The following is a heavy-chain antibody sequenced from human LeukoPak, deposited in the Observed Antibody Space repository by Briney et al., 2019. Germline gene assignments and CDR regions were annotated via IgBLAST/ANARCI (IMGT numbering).Heavy chain of an antibody. CDR3: ARRLYYDTSGSPFDL. D-gene: IGHD3-22*01. CDR1: GFTFSNFW. CDR2: IHGEGSDI. Sequence: GGSLRLSCAASGFTFSNFWVSWIRQPPGKGLLWVSRIHGEGSDIEYADSVKGRFTISRDNAKNTLYLQMNSLTAEDTAVYYCARRLYYDTSGSPFDLWGQGTLVTVSS. V-gene: IGHV3-74*03. J-gene: IGHJ4*02.